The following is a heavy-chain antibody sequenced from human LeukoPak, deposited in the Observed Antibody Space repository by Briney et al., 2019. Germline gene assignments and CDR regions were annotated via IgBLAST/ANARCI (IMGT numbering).Heavy chain of an antibody. J-gene: IGHJ6*02. V-gene: IGHV1-18*01. CDR3: ARASDYYYYHGMDV. Sequence: ASVKVSCTASGYTFTSYGISWVRQAPGQGLEWMGWISAYNGNTNYAQKLQGRVTMTTDTSTSTAYTELRSLRSDDTAVYYCARASDYYYYHGMDVWGQGTTITVSS. CDR2: ISAYNGNT. CDR1: GYTFTSYG.